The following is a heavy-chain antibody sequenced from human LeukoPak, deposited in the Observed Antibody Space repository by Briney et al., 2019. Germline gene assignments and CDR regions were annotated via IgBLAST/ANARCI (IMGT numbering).Heavy chain of an antibody. CDR2: IIPIFGTA. CDR3: ARRDGYNYYFDY. J-gene: IGHJ4*02. V-gene: IGHV1-69*05. D-gene: IGHD5-24*01. CDR1: GGTFSSYA. Sequence: SVKVSCKASGGTFSSYAISWVRQAPGQGLEWMGGIIPIFGTANYAQKFQGRVTITTDESTSTAYMELSSLRSEDTAVYYCARRDGYNYYFDYSGQGTLVTVSS.